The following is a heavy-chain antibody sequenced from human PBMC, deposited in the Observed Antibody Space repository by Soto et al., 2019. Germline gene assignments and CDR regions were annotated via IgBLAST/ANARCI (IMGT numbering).Heavy chain of an antibody. CDR3: ARDGWQQWLVGVAEYFQH. J-gene: IGHJ1*01. CDR2: ISSSSSYI. V-gene: IGHV3-21*01. D-gene: IGHD6-19*01. Sequence: EVQLVESGGGLVKPGGSLRLSCAASGFTFSSYSMNWVRQAPGKGLEWVSSISSSSSYIYYADSVKGRFTISRDNAKNSLYLQMNSLRAEDTAVYYCARDGWQQWLVGVAEYFQHWGQGTLVTVSS. CDR1: GFTFSSYS.